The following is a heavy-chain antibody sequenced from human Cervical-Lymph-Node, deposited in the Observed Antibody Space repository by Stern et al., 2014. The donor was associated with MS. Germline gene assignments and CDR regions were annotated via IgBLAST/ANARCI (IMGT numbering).Heavy chain of an antibody. CDR3: ATLGVTTGDFDP. J-gene: IGHJ5*02. CDR1: GGTFSSSG. Sequence: VQLLESGSEVKQPGSSVRVSCKASGGTFSSSGISWVRQAPGQGLEWMGRIIPILSITNYAQNFQGRVTITADKSTSTAYMELSSLRSEDTAVYYCATLGVTTGDFDPWGQGTLVTVSS. D-gene: IGHD4-17*01. CDR2: IIPILSIT. V-gene: IGHV1-69*09.